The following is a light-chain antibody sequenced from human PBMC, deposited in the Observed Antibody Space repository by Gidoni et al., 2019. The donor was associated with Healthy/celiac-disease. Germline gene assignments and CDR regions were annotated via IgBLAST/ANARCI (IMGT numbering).Light chain of an antibody. Sequence: EIVFTQSPGPLSLSPGERATLSCRAIQSVSSSYLAWYQQKPGQAPRLLSYGASSRATGIPDRFSGSGSGTDFTLTISRLEPEDFAVYYCQQYGSSPSCGGGTKVEIK. CDR1: QSVSSSY. CDR2: GAS. V-gene: IGKV3-20*01. J-gene: IGKJ4*01. CDR3: QQYGSSPS.